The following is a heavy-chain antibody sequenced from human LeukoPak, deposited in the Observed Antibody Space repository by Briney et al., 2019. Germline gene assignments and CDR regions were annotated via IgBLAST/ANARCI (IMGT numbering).Heavy chain of an antibody. CDR2: IYSGGST. D-gene: IGHD2-15*01. J-gene: IGHJ3*02. CDR3: ARDSEGYCSGGSCYRAFDI. Sequence: GGSLRLSCAASGFTVSSNYMSWVRQAPGKGLEWVSVIYSGGSTYYADSVKGRFTISRDNSKNTLYLQMNSLRAEDTAVYYCARDSEGYCSGGSCYRAFDIWGQGTMVTVSS. CDR1: GFTVSSNY. V-gene: IGHV3-53*01.